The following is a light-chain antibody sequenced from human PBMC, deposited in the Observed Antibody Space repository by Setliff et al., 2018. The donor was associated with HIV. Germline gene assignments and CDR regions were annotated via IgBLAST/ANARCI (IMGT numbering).Light chain of an antibody. J-gene: IGLJ1*01. CDR3: CSYASYSTYV. V-gene: IGLV2-11*01. CDR1: SSDVGGYNY. Sequence: QSALTQPRSVSGSPGQSVTISCTGTSSDVGGYNYVSWYQQHPGKAPKIMIYEVTKRPSGVSDRFSGSKSGNTASLTISWLQADDEADYYCCSYASYSTYVFGSGTKVTVL. CDR2: EVT.